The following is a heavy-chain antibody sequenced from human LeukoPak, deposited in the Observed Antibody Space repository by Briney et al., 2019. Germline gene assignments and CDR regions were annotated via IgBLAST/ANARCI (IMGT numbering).Heavy chain of an antibody. D-gene: IGHD3-16*01. Sequence: RTGGSLRLSCAASGFTFSSHWMHWVRHGPGKGLVWVARISDDGTIRSYGDAVRGRFTISRDNAKNTVYLEMNTLRAEDTAVYCCARNNWGIDYWGQGALVTVSS. CDR2: ISDDGTIR. CDR3: ARNNWGIDY. J-gene: IGHJ4*02. CDR1: GFTFSSHW. V-gene: IGHV3-74*01.